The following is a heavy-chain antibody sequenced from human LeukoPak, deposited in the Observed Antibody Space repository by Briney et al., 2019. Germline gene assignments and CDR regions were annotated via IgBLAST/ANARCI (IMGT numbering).Heavy chain of an antibody. V-gene: IGHV1-69*13. J-gene: IGHJ3*02. D-gene: IGHD6-19*01. Sequence: EASVTVSCKASGGTFSSYAISWVQQAPGQGLEWMGGIIPIFGTAYYAQKFQGRVTITADESTSTAYMELSSLRSEDTAVYYCARAPYSSGWYSGSTNDAFDIWGQGTMVTVSS. CDR3: ARAPYSSGWYSGSTNDAFDI. CDR2: IIPIFGTA. CDR1: GGTFSSYA.